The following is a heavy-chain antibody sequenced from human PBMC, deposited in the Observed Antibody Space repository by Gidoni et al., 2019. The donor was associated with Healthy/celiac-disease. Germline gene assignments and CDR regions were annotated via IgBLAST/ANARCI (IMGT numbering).Heavy chain of an antibody. CDR3: TTDPDCSSTSCYIRDWFDP. Sequence: EVQLVESGGGLVKPGGSLRLSCAASGFTFSNDLMSWFRQAPGKGLEWVSRIKSKTDGGTTDYAAPVKGRFTISRDDSKNTLYLQMNSLKTEDTAVYYCTTDPDCSSTSCYIRDWFDPWGQGTLVTVSS. D-gene: IGHD2-2*02. CDR1: GFTFSNDL. J-gene: IGHJ5*02. V-gene: IGHV3-15*01. CDR2: IKSKTDGGTT.